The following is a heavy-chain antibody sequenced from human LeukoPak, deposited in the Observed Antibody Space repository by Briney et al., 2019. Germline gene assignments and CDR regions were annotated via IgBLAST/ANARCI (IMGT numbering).Heavy chain of an antibody. V-gene: IGHV4-34*01. CDR3: ARALSAAGHYYGMDV. Sequence: SETLSLTCAVYGGSFSGYYWSWIRQPPGKGLEWIGEINHSGSTNYNPSLKSRVTISVDTSKNQFSLKLSSVTAADTAVYYRARALSAAGHYYGMDVWGQGTTVTVSS. J-gene: IGHJ6*02. CDR1: GGSFSGYY. CDR2: INHSGST. D-gene: IGHD6-13*01.